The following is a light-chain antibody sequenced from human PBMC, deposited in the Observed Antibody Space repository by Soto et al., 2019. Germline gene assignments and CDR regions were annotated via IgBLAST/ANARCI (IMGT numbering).Light chain of an antibody. CDR3: QQSYDTPRT. CDR2: ATS. Sequence: DIQMTQSPSSLSASVVDSVTITCRTSVRMSTYLNWYQQKPGKSPKLLIYATSTLQSGAPSRFSGSGFGTDFTLTISSLQPEDFATYYCQQSYDTPRTFGQGTKVDIK. CDR1: VRMSTY. V-gene: IGKV1-39*01. J-gene: IGKJ1*01.